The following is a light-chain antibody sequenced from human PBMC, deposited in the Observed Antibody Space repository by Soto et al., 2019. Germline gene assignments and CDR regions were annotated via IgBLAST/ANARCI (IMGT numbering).Light chain of an antibody. Sequence: DILFTQSPATLSLSPGERVTLSCGALPSVSSSRLAWYQQKPGQAPRLLIYGASTRATGIPARFSGSGSGTEFTLTISSLQSEDFAVYYCQQYNNWPPITFGQGTRLEIK. CDR3: QQYNNWPPIT. CDR1: PSVSSS. V-gene: IGKV3-15*01. CDR2: GAS. J-gene: IGKJ5*01.